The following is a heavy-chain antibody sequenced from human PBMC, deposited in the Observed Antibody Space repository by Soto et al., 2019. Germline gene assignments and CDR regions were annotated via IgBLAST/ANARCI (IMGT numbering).Heavy chain of an antibody. Sequence: WIRQPPGKGLEWIGYIYYSGSTNYNPSLKSRVTISVDTSKNQFSLKLSSVTAADTAVYYCARSVQLERAYYYYYMDVWGKGTTVTVSS. CDR3: ARSVQLERAYYYYYMDV. D-gene: IGHD1-1*01. V-gene: IGHV4-59*08. CDR2: IYYSGST. J-gene: IGHJ6*03.